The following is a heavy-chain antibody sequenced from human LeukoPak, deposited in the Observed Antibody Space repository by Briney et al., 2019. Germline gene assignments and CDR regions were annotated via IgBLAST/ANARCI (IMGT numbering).Heavy chain of an antibody. V-gene: IGHV1-18*01. D-gene: IGHD3-9*01. CDR1: GYTFTSYG. J-gene: IGHJ4*02. Sequence: ASVKVSCKASGYTFTSYGISWVRQAPGQGLEWMGWISAYNGNTNYAQKLQGRVTMTEDTSTDTAYMELSSLRSEDTAVYYCATGDILTGYFSFDYWGQGTLVTVSS. CDR3: ATGDILTGYFSFDY. CDR2: ISAYNGNT.